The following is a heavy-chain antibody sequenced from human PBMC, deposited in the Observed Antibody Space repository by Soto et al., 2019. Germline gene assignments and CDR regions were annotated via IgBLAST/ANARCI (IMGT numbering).Heavy chain of an antibody. CDR2: IYYSGST. V-gene: IGHV4-39*01. Sequence: SETLSLTCTVSGGSISSSSYYWGWIRQPPGKGLEWIGSIYYSGSTYYNPSLKSRVTISVDTSKNQFSLKLSSVTATDTAVYYCARHVQSGPAASRTTNWFDPWGQGTLVTVSS. D-gene: IGHD2-2*01. CDR1: GGSISSSSYY. J-gene: IGHJ5*02. CDR3: ARHVQSGPAASRTTNWFDP.